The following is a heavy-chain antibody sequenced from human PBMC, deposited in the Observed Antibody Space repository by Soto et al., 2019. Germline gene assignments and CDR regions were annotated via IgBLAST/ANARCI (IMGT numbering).Heavy chain of an antibody. CDR3: ARDSPTTMVRGVIIRVYYYMDV. V-gene: IGHV4-4*02. Sequence: NPSETLSLTCAVSSGSISSSNWWSWVRQPPGKGLEWIGEIYHSGSTNYNPSLKSRVTISVDKSKNQFSLKLSSVTAADTAVYYCARDSPTTMVRGVIIRVYYYMDVWGKGTTVTV. CDR2: IYHSGST. J-gene: IGHJ6*03. CDR1: SGSISSSNW. D-gene: IGHD3-10*01.